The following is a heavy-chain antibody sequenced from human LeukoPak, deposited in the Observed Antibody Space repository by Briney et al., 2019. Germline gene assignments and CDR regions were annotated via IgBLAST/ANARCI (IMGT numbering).Heavy chain of an antibody. Sequence: SETLSLTCTVSGGSISSYYWSWIRQPPGKGLEWIGSIYHSGGTYYNPSLRSRVTLSLDRSNNQFSLTLNSVTAADTAVYYRARGLDYYGSGSYLNNWFDPWGQGTLVTVSS. J-gene: IGHJ5*02. V-gene: IGHV4-59*12. D-gene: IGHD3-10*01. CDR2: IYHSGGT. CDR1: GGSISSYY. CDR3: ARGLDYYGSGSYLNNWFDP.